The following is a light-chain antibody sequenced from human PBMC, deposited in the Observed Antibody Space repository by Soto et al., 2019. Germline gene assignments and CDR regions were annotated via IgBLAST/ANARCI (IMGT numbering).Light chain of an antibody. V-gene: IGKV1-39*01. Sequence: DIQMTQSPSSLSASVGDRVTITCRASQNIRSYLNWYQQKPGKAPQLLIYATSSLQTGVPSRFSARGSRTDFSLVISDLQPEDSATYYCQQGYSSRWTSGRGTKVEI. CDR1: QNIRSY. CDR3: QQGYSSRWT. CDR2: ATS. J-gene: IGKJ1*01.